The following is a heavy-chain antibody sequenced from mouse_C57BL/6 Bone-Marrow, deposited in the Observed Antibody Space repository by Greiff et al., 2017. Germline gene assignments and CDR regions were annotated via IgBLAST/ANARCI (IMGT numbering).Heavy chain of an antibody. J-gene: IGHJ2*01. Sequence: QVQLQQPGAELVKPGASVKLSCKASGYTFTSYWMQWVKQRPGQGLEWIGEIDPSDSYTNYNQKFKGKATLTVDTSSSTAYMQLSSLTSEASAVYYCARWITRDDYWGQGTTLTVSS. CDR3: ARWITRDDY. V-gene: IGHV1-50*01. CDR2: IDPSDSYT. CDR1: GYTFTSYW. D-gene: IGHD2-4*01.